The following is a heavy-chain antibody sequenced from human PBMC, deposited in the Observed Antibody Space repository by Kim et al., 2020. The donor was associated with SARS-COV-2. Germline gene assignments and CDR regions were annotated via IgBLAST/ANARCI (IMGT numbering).Heavy chain of an antibody. V-gene: IGHV4-34*01. J-gene: IGHJ5*02. CDR1: GGSFSGYY. D-gene: IGHD2-8*01. CDR3: ARGASEDIVLMVYAIPGWFDP. Sequence: SETLSLTCAVYGGSFSGYYWSWIRQPPGKGLEWIGEINHSGSTNYNPSLKSRVTISVDTSKNQFSLKLSSVTAADTAVYDCARGASEDIVLMVYAIPGWFDPWGQGTLVTVSS. CDR2: INHSGST.